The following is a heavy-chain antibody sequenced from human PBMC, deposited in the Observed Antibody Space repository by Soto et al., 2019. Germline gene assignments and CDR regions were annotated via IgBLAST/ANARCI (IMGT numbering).Heavy chain of an antibody. V-gene: IGHV1-18*01. J-gene: IGHJ4*02. CDR2: ISAYNGST. Sequence: ASVKVSCKASGHTFPSYGISWARRAPGQGLEWMGWISAYNGSTSYAEKSQGRVTMTRDTSTSTVYMELSSLRSGDTAVYYCAREQITIFGGVDYWGQGTLVTVSS. CDR3: AREQITIFGGVDY. CDR1: GHTFPSYG. D-gene: IGHD3-3*01.